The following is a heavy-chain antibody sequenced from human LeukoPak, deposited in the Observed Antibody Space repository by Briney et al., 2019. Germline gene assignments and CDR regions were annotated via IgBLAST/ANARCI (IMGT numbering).Heavy chain of an antibody. CDR1: GYTFTGYY. CDR3: ARVGSLDSSGWYYFDY. CDR2: INPNSGGT. V-gene: IGHV1-2*02. Sequence: ASVKVSCRASGYTFTGYYMHWVRQAPGQGLEWMGWINPNSGGTNYAQKFQGRVTMTRDTSISTAYMELSRLSSDDTAVYYCARVGSLDSSGWYYFDYWGQGTLVTVSS. J-gene: IGHJ4*02. D-gene: IGHD6-19*01.